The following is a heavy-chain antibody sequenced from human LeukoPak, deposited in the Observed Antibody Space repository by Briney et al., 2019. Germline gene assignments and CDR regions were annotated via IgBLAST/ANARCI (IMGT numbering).Heavy chain of an antibody. J-gene: IGHJ4*02. Sequence: PGGSLRLSCAASGFTFSDHYMDWVRQAPGKGLEWVGRTRNKANSYTTEYAASVKGRFTISRDDSKNSLYLQMNSLKTEDTAVYYCTTDYVTTPFDYWGQGTLVTVSS. CDR2: TRNKANSYTT. D-gene: IGHD4-17*01. CDR3: TTDYVTTPFDY. V-gene: IGHV3-72*01. CDR1: GFTFSDHY.